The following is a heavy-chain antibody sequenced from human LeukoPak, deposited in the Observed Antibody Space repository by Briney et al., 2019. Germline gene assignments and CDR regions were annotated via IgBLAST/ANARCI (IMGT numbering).Heavy chain of an antibody. Sequence: ASVEVSCKASGGTFSSYAISWVRQAPGQGLEWMGGIIPIFGTANYAQKFQGRVTITTDESTSTAYMELSSLRSEDTAVYYCARDFARGYSYSPLDYWGQGTLVTVSS. D-gene: IGHD5-18*01. CDR2: IIPIFGTA. CDR1: GGTFSSYA. J-gene: IGHJ4*02. CDR3: ARDFARGYSYSPLDY. V-gene: IGHV1-69*05.